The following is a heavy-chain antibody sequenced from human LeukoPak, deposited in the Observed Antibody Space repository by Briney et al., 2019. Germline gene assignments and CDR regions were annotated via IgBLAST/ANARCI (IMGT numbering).Heavy chain of an antibody. CDR1: GYTFTGYY. Sequence: ASVKVSCKASGYTFTGYYMHWVRQAPGQGLEWMGGFDPEDGETIYAQKFQGRVTMTEDTSTDTAYMELSSLRSEDTAVYYCATGAPYYYGSGTRDAFDIWGQGTMVTVSS. CDR3: ATGAPYYYGSGTRDAFDI. V-gene: IGHV1-24*01. CDR2: FDPEDGET. D-gene: IGHD3-10*01. J-gene: IGHJ3*02.